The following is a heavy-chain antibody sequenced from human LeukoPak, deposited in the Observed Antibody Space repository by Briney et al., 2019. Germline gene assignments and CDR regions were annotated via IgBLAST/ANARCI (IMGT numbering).Heavy chain of an antibody. CDR1: GFTFSDYY. J-gene: IGHJ4*02. CDR3: ARVGGVLRFLEWLPRFDY. CDR2: ISSSGSTI. V-gene: IGHV3-11*01. Sequence: PGGSLRLSCAASGFTFSDYYMSWIRQAPGKGLEWVSYISSSGSTIYYADSVKGRFTISRDNAKNSLYLQMNSLRAEDTAVYYCARVGGVLRFLEWLPRFDYWGQGTLVTVSS. D-gene: IGHD3-3*01.